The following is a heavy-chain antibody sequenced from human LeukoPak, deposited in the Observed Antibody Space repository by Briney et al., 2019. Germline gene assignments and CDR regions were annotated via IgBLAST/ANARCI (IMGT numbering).Heavy chain of an antibody. CDR1: GYTFTSYA. Sequence: GASVKVSCKASGYTFTSYAMHWVRQAPGQRLEWMGWINAGNGNTKYSQKFQGRVTITRDTSASTAYMELSSLRSEDTAVYYCAREIYSGDFWGGNAYYYGMDVWGQGTTVTVSS. D-gene: IGHD3-3*01. V-gene: IGHV1-3*01. CDR2: INAGNGNT. CDR3: AREIYSGDFWGGNAYYYGMDV. J-gene: IGHJ6*02.